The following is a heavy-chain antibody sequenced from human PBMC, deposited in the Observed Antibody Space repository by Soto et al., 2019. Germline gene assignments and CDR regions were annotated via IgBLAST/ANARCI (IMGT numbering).Heavy chain of an antibody. CDR2: IYYSGST. Sequence: SETLSLTCTVSGGSISSSSYYWGWIRQPPGKGLEWIGSIYYSGSTYYNPSLKSRVTISVDTSKNQFSLKLSSVTAADTAVYYCVRVSPDIVVVPAAMRPEVYGMDVWGQGITVTVSS. V-gene: IGHV4-39*01. D-gene: IGHD2-2*01. CDR1: GGSISSSSYY. CDR3: VRVSPDIVVVPAAMRPEVYGMDV. J-gene: IGHJ6*02.